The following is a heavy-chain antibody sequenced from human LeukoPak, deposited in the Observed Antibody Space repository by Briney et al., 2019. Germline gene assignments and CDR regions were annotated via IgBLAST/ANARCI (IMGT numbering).Heavy chain of an antibody. CDR3: ARSGCSGGSCYGVFDY. CDR1: GFTFSSYT. J-gene: IGHJ4*02. CDR2: ISGSSIYI. V-gene: IGHV3-21*01. D-gene: IGHD2-15*01. Sequence: GSLRLSCAASGFTFSSYTMNWVRQAPGKGLEWVSSISGSSIYIYYADSAKGRFTISRDNAKNSLYLRMNSLRAEDTAVYYCARSGCSGGSCYGVFDYWGQGTLVTVSS.